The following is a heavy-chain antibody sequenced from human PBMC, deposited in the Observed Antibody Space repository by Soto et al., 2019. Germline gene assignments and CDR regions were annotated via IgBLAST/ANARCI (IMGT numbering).Heavy chain of an antibody. CDR1: GYSFTTYW. V-gene: IGHV5-51*01. CDR2: IYPGDSDT. CDR3: ARQSTSAPKDY. J-gene: IGHJ4*01. D-gene: IGHD3-10*01. Sequence: GESLKISCKGSGYSFTTYWIAWVRQMPGKGLEWVGIIYPGDSDTRYSPSFEGHVTISVDKSISTAFLQWNSLKASDNAIYYCARQSTSAPKDYWGQGTLVTVSS.